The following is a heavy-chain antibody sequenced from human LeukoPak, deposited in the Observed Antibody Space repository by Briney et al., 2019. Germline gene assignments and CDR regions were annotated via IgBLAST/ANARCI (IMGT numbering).Heavy chain of an antibody. CDR1: GGSISSYY. V-gene: IGHV4-59*08. D-gene: IGHD4-17*01. CDR2: IYYSGST. CDR3: ARQKLLRYDN. J-gene: IGHJ4*02. Sequence: MASETLSLTCTVSGGSISSYYWSWIRQPPGKGLEWIGYIYYSGSTNYNPSLKSRVTISVDTSKNQFSLKLSSVTAADTALYYCARQKLLRYDNWGQGTLVTVSS.